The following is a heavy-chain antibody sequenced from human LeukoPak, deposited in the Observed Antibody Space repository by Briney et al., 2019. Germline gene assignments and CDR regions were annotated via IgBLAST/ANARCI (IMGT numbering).Heavy chain of an antibody. D-gene: IGHD1-14*01. J-gene: IGHJ3*02. CDR1: GYTLTELS. V-gene: IGHV1-24*01. CDR2: FDPEDGET. CDR3: ARGALRTTEAFDI. Sequence: ASVRVSCKVSGYTLTELSMHWVRQAPGKGLEWMGGFDPEDGETIYAQKFQGRVTITADESTSTAYMELSSLRSEDTAVYYCARGALRTTEAFDIWGQGTMVTVSS.